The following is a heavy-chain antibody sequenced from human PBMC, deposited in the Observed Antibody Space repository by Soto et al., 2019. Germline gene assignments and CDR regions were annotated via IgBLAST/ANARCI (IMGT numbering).Heavy chain of an antibody. CDR3: ASLNYDSSGYDSLDAFDI. CDR1: GYSFTSYW. D-gene: IGHD3-22*01. Sequence: GESLKISCKGSGYSFTSYWIGWVRQMPGKGLEWMGIIYPGDSDTRYSPSFQGQVTISADKSISTAYLQWSSLKASDTAMYYCASLNYDSSGYDSLDAFDIWGQGTMVTVSS. CDR2: IYPGDSDT. J-gene: IGHJ3*02. V-gene: IGHV5-51*01.